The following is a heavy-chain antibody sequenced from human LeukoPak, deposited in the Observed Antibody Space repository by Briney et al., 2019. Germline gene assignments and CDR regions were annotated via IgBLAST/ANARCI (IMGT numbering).Heavy chain of an antibody. CDR1: GFTFSSYE. CDR3: ATYYDILTGYYPRQDY. CDR2: ISSSGSTI. J-gene: IGHJ4*02. Sequence: GGSLRLSCAASGFTFSSYEMNWVRQAPGKGREWVSYISSSGSTIYYADSVKGRFTISRDNAKNSLYLQMNSLRAEDTAVYYCATYYDILTGYYPRQDYWGQGTLVTVSS. V-gene: IGHV3-48*03. D-gene: IGHD3-9*01.